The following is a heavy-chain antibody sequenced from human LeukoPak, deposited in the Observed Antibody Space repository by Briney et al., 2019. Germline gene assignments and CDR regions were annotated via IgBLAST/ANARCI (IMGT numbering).Heavy chain of an antibody. CDR1: GFTVSSYA. CDR3: AKDLVLRYFDWLLGYYFDY. J-gene: IGHJ4*02. CDR2: ISGSGGST. D-gene: IGHD3-9*01. Sequence: GGSLRLSCAAPGFTVSSYAMSWVRQAPGKGLEWVSAISGSGGSTYYADSVKGRFTISRDNYKNTLYLQMNSLRAEDTAVYYCAKDLVLRYFDWLLGYYFDYWGQGTLVTVSS. V-gene: IGHV3-23*01.